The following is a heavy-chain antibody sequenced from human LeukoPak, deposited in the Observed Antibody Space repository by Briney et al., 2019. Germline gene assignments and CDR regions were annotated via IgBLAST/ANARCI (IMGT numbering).Heavy chain of an antibody. CDR3: ARGRVEMATINYYGMDV. J-gene: IGHJ6*02. D-gene: IGHD5-24*01. CDR1: GYPFTSYD. CDR2: MNPNSGNT. Sequence: ASVKVSCKASGYPFTSYDITWVRQATGQGLEWMGWMNPNSGNTGYAQKFQGRVTMTRNTSISTAYMELSSLRSEDTAVYYCARGRVEMATINYYGMDVWGQGTTVTVSS. V-gene: IGHV1-8*01.